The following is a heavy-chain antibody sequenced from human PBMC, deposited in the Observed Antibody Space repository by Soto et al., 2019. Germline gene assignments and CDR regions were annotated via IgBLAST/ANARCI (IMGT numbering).Heavy chain of an antibody. Sequence: SETLSLTCTVSGGSISSYYWSWIRQPAGKGLEWIGRIYTSGSTNYNPSLKSRVTMSVDTSKKQFSLKLSSVTAADTAVYYCARDGISAAGNGFDPWGQGTLVTVSS. CDR1: GGSISSYY. D-gene: IGHD6-13*01. V-gene: IGHV4-4*07. J-gene: IGHJ5*02. CDR2: IYTSGST. CDR3: ARDGISAAGNGFDP.